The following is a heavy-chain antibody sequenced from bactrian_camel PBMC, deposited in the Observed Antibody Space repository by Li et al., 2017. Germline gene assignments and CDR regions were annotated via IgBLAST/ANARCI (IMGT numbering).Heavy chain of an antibody. CDR1: RSLYSGAC. Sequence: HVQLVESGGGSVQAGGSLRLSCVASRSLYSGACVGWLRQAPGKEREGVAAIDSDGIANYADPVKGRFTISKDSANNTVNLMMNNLKLEDTAMYYCAATYSAYGCSLYMTYTYWGQGTQVTVS. J-gene: IGHJ4*01. V-gene: IGHV3S53*01. CDR2: IDSDGIA. D-gene: IGHD4*01. CDR3: AATYSAYGCSLYMTYTY.